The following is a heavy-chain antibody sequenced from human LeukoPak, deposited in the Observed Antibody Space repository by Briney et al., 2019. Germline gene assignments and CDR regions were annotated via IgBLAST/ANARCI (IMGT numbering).Heavy chain of an antibody. CDR2: VYYTWNT. D-gene: IGHD3-3*01. Sequence: PSETLSLTCTVSGGSFGSYYWSWIRQPPGKGLEWIGYVYYTWNTNYNSSLKSRVTISIDTSKNQFSLKLNSVTAADTAVYYCARGNQANYDFWSGYYSYCYYMDVWGKGTTVTVSS. CDR3: ARGNQANYDFWSGYYSYCYYMDV. V-gene: IGHV4-59*01. J-gene: IGHJ6*03. CDR1: GGSFGSYY.